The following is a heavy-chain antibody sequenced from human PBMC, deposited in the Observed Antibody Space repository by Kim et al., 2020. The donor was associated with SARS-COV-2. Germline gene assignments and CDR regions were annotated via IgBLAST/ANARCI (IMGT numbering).Heavy chain of an antibody. CDR1: GGSISSSSYY. V-gene: IGHV4-39*01. CDR3: ARLMSMLRGWFDP. D-gene: IGHD3-16*01. J-gene: IGHJ5*02. CDR2: IYYSGST. Sequence: SETLSLTCTVSGGSISSSSYYWGWIRQPPGKGLEWIGSIYYSGSTYYNPSLKSRVTISVDTSKNQFSLKLSSVTAADTAVYYCARLMSMLRGWFDPWGQGTLVTVSS.